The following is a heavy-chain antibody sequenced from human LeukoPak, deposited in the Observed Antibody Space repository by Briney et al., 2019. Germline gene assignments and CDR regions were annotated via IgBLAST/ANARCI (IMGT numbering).Heavy chain of an antibody. V-gene: IGHV5-51*01. D-gene: IGHD3-3*02. CDR2: VYLVHSDP. CDR1: GYIFTNYW. J-gene: IGHJ3*02. CDR3: ARPYSIRISDAYVM. Sequence: ESLKISCKASGYIFTNYWIAGVRQMPGQGLEWMGTVYLVHSDPRYSPSFQGPVTLSADRSITTAYLQSPSLKASDTDIYDRARPYSIRISDAYVMRGAGAMVILSS.